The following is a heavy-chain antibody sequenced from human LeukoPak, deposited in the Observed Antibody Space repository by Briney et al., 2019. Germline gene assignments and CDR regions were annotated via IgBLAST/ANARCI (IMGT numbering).Heavy chain of an antibody. D-gene: IGHD2-15*01. V-gene: IGHV4-34*01. J-gene: IGHJ4*02. CDR2: INHSGST. CDR1: GGSFSGYY. CDR3: ARRRWFPDY. Sequence: SETLSLTCAVYGGSFSGYYWSWIRQPPGKGLEWIGEINHSGSTNYNPSLKSRVTISVDTSKNQFSLKLSSVTAADTAVYYCARRRWFPDYWGQGTLVTVSS.